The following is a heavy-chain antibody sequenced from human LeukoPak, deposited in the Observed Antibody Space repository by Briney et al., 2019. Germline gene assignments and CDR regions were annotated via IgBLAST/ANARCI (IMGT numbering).Heavy chain of an antibody. D-gene: IGHD3-22*01. CDR1: GFTFSSYS. J-gene: IGHJ4*02. V-gene: IGHV3-48*01. Sequence: GGSLRLSCAASGFTFSSYSMNWVRQAPGKGLEWVSYISSSSSTIYYADSVKGRFTISRDNAKNSLYLQMNSLRAEDTAVYYCARDGNYYDSSGYYPDYWGQGTLVTVSS. CDR3: ARDGNYYDSSGYYPDY. CDR2: ISSSSSTI.